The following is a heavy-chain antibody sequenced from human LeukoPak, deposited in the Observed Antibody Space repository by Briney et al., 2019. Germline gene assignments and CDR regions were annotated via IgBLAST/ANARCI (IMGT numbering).Heavy chain of an antibody. CDR3: ARVKTTGLFGY. CDR2: IYYSGST. CDR1: GGSISSSSYY. J-gene: IGHJ4*02. D-gene: IGHD4-17*01. Sequence: TSETLSLTCTVSGGSISSSSYYWGWIRQPPGKGLEWIGSIYYSGSTYYNPSLKSRVTISVDTSKNQFSLKLSSVTAADTAVYYCARVKTTGLFGYWGQGTLVTVSS. V-gene: IGHV4-39*07.